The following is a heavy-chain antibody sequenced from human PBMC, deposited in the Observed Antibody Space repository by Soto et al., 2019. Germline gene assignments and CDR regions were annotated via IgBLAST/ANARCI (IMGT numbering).Heavy chain of an antibody. D-gene: IGHD3-16*01. CDR1: GASISSENW. V-gene: IGHV4-4*02. J-gene: IGHJ4*02. CDR2: IYHSGSA. CDR3: VRDRVSVLGYYPKRAPIFDS. Sequence: PSETLSLTCTVSGASISSENWWSWVRQPPGKGLEWIGEIYHSGSANYNPSLKSRATISLDKSKSQFSLKLTSVTAADKAIYYCVRDRVSVLGYYPKRAPIFDSRGQGTPVTVSS.